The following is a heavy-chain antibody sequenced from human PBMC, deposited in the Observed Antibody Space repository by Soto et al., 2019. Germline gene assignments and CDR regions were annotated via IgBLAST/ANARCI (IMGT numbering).Heavy chain of an antibody. CDR3: ARVRTGYFDY. J-gene: IGHJ4*02. CDR1: GGSVSSGSYY. D-gene: IGHD3-9*01. CDR2: IYYNGNT. V-gene: IGHV4-61*01. Sequence: PSETLSLTCTVSGGSVSSGSYYWSWFRQPPGKGLEWIGYIYYNGNTNYNPSLESRVTISVDRSRNQFSLRLTSLTAADTAVYDCARVRTGYFDYWGRGALVTVSS.